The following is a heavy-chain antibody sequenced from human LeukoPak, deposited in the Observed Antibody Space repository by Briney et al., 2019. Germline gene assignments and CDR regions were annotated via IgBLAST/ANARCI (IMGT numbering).Heavy chain of an antibody. CDR2: IIPIFGTA. CDR3: ARGQVGDNWFDP. D-gene: IGHD1-26*01. V-gene: IGHV1-69*01. Sequence: SVKVSCKASGGTFSSYAISWVRQAPGQGLEWMGGIIPIFGTANYAQKFQGRVTIAADESTSTAYMGLSSLRSEDTAVYYCARGQVGDNWFDPWGQGTLVTVSS. J-gene: IGHJ5*02. CDR1: GGTFSSYA.